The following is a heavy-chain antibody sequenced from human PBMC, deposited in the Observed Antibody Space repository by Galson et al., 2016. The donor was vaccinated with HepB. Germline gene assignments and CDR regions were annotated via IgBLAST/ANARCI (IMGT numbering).Heavy chain of an antibody. V-gene: IGHV1-69*13. D-gene: IGHD1-26*01. Sequence: SVKVSCKASGGTFSSYAIGWVRQAPGQGLEWMGRIIPIFGTPDYAQKFQGRVTITADESTSTAYMEPSSLTSEDTAVYYCARHPKLYSGSYSYYFDYWGQGTLVTVSS. CDR1: GGTFSSYA. CDR2: IIPIFGTP. CDR3: ARHPKLYSGSYSYYFDY. J-gene: IGHJ4*02.